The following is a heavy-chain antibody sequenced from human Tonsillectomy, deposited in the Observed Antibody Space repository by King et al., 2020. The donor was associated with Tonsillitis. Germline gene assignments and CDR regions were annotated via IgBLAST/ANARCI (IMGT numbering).Heavy chain of an antibody. J-gene: IGHJ3*02. Sequence: QLVQSGAEVKKPGSSVKVSCKASGGTFSSYAISWVRQAPGQGLEWMGGIIPIFGTANYAQKLQGRVTITADESTSTAYMELSSLRSEDTAVYFCARDNRDYYESSGYQGAFDIWGQGTLVTVSS. CDR2: IIPIFGTA. CDR3: ARDNRDYYESSGYQGAFDI. CDR1: GGTFSSYA. D-gene: IGHD3-22*01. V-gene: IGHV1-69*12.